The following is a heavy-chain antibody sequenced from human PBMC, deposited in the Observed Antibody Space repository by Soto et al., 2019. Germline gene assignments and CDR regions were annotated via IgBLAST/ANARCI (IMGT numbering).Heavy chain of an antibody. Sequence: PSETLSLTCTVSGVSISSYYWSWIRQPPGKGLEWIGYIYYSGSTNYNPSLKSRVTISVDTSKNQLSLKLSSVTAADTAVYYCARGEGSGWFDPWGQGTLVTVSS. V-gene: IGHV4-59*01. J-gene: IGHJ5*02. CDR2: IYYSGST. D-gene: IGHD1-26*01. CDR3: ARGEGSGWFDP. CDR1: GVSISSYY.